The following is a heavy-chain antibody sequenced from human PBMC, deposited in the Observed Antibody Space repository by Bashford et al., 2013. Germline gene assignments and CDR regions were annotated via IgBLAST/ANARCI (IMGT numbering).Heavy chain of an antibody. CDR2: IYYSGST. Sequence: SSETLSLTCTVSGGSMSSYYWSWIRQPPGKGLEWIGYIYYSGSTNYNPSLKSRVTISVDTSKNQFSLKLSSVTAADTAVYYCARGRYSGYYDYWGQGNPGHRLL. D-gene: IGHD5-12*01. CDR3: ARGRYSGYYDY. CDR1: GGSMSSYY. J-gene: IGHJ4*02. V-gene: IGHV4-59*01.